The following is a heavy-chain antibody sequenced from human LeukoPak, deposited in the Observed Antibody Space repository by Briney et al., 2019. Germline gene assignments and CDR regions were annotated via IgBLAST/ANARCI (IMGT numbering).Heavy chain of an antibody. CDR1: GFTVSSNS. Sequence: GGSLRLSCTVSGFTVSSNSMSWVRQAPGKGLEWVSFIYSGGNTHYSDSVKGRFTISRDNTKNTLYLQMNSLRAEDTAVYYCAKDRHAPGRYCSSTSCFPFDSWGQGTLVTVSS. J-gene: IGHJ5*01. D-gene: IGHD2-2*01. V-gene: IGHV3-53*01. CDR3: AKDRHAPGRYCSSTSCFPFDS. CDR2: IYSGGNT.